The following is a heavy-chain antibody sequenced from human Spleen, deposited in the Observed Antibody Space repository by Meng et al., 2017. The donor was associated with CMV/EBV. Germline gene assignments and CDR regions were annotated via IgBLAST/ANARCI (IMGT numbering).Heavy chain of an antibody. CDR2: INHSGST. J-gene: IGHJ3*02. D-gene: IGHD3-3*01. CDR1: GGSFSGYY. CDR3: ARRDDFWEGGFDI. V-gene: IGHV4-34*01. Sequence: SETLSLTCAVYGGSFSGYYWSWIRQPPGKGLEWIGEINHSGSTNYNPSLKSRVTISVDMSKNQFSLRLTSVTAADTAVYYCARRDDFWEGGFDIWGQGTMVTVSS.